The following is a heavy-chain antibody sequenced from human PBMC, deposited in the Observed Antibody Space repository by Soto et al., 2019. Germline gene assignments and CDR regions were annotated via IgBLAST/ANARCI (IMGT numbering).Heavy chain of an antibody. CDR3: ARLGPKDYSSRWYWFDP. CDR2: IDPSDSYT. CDR1: GYSFTSYW. D-gene: IGHD6-13*01. J-gene: IGHJ5*02. Sequence: GESLKISCNGSGYSFTSYWISWVRQMPGKGLEWMGRIDPSDSYTNYSPSFQGHVTISADKSISTAYLQWSSLKASDTAMYYCARLGPKDYSSRWYWFDPWGQGTLVTVYS. V-gene: IGHV5-10-1*01.